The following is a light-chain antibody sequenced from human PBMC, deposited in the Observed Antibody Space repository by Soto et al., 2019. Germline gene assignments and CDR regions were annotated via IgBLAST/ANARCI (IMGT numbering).Light chain of an antibody. CDR3: QHFVNSLTWT. J-gene: IGKJ1*01. Sequence: IGLTQAPATRSLSPGKRTTLSCCSSQNISSYLIWYQQKPGQAPRLLIYGASSRATGVPDRFSGGGSGTDFTLTISRLEPEDFAVYYSQHFVNSLTWTFGQGTKVDIK. CDR2: GAS. V-gene: IGKV3-20*01. CDR1: QNISSY.